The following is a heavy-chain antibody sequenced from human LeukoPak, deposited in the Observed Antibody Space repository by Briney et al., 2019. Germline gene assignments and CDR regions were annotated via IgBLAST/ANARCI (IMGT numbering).Heavy chain of an antibody. V-gene: IGHV3-33*01. J-gene: IGHJ3*02. D-gene: IGHD2-21*01. CDR3: AREGLWVGPDSGKTRHPYWEI. CDR2: IWYDGSNK. Sequence: GGSLRLSCAASGFTFSSYGMHWVRQAPGKGLEWVAVIWYDGSNKYYADSVKGRFTISRDNSKNTLYLQMNSLRAEDTAVYYCAREGLWVGPDSGKTRHPYWEIWGQGTRVSVSS. CDR1: GFTFSSYG.